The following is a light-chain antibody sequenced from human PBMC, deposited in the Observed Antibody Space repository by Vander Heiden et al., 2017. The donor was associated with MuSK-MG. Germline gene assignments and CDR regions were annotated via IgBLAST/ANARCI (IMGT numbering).Light chain of an antibody. J-gene: IGLJ3*02. V-gene: IGLV2-11*01. Sequence: QSALTQPRSVSGSPGQSVTISCTGTSRDVGGYNYVSWYQQPPGKAPKLMIYDVSKRPSGVPDRFSGSKSGNTASLTISVLQAEDEADYDCCSYAGSYTPWVFGGGTKLTVL. CDR1: SRDVGGYNY. CDR3: CSYAGSYTPWV. CDR2: DVS.